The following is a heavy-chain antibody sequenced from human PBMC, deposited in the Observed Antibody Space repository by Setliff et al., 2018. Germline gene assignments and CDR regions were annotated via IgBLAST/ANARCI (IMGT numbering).Heavy chain of an antibody. CDR3: ARLTTLTTWIELGAFDI. V-gene: IGHV4-59*08. D-gene: IGHD4-17*01. J-gene: IGHJ3*02. Sequence: SETLSLTCTVSGASNINYYWSWIRQPPGKGLEWIGNIYSSRITNYNPSLKSRVTISVDTSKNQFSLKLTSVTAADTAVYYCARLTTLTTWIELGAFDIWGQGTMVTVSS. CDR2: IYSSRIT. CDR1: GASNINYY.